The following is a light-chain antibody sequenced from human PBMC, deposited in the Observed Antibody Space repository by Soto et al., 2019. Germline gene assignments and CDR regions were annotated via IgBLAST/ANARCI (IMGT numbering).Light chain of an antibody. Sequence: QSALTQPPSASGSPGQSVTISCTGTSSDVGGYNYVSWYQQHPGKAPKLMIYEVSKRPSWVPDRFAVSKSGNSASLTVSGLQAEDEADYYCSSYAGDNNYVVFGGATKLTVL. J-gene: IGLJ2*01. V-gene: IGLV2-8*01. CDR1: SSDVGGYNY. CDR2: EVS. CDR3: SSYAGDNNYVV.